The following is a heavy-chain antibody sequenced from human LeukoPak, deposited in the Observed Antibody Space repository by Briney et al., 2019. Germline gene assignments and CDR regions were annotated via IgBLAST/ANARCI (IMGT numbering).Heavy chain of an antibody. V-gene: IGHV1-2*02. J-gene: IGHJ4*02. Sequence: ASVKVSCKASGYTFTGYYMHWVRQAPGQGLEWMGWINPNSGGANYAQKFQGRVTMTRDTSISTAYMELSRLRSDDTAVYYCARGAPHYDILTGYYFDKGGSDYWGQGTLVTVSS. CDR1: GYTFTGYY. CDR2: INPNSGGA. D-gene: IGHD3-9*01. CDR3: ARGAPHYDILTGYYFDKGGSDY.